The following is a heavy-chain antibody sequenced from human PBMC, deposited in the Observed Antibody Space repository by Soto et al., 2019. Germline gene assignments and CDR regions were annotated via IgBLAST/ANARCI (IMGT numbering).Heavy chain of an antibody. CDR3: AGMAGIRQTWFDP. D-gene: IGHD6-19*01. J-gene: IGHJ5*02. Sequence: SETLSLTCTVSGGSISSYYWSWIRQPPGKGLEWIGYIYYSGSTNYNPSLKSRVTISVDTSKNQFSLKLSSVTAADTAVYYCAGMAGIRQTWFDPWGQGTLVTVSS. CDR2: IYYSGST. V-gene: IGHV4-59*08. CDR1: GGSISSYY.